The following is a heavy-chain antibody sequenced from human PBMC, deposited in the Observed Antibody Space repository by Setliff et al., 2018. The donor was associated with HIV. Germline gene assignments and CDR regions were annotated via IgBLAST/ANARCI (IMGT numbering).Heavy chain of an antibody. Sequence: GGSLRLSCAASGFTFSSYGMHWVRQAPGKGLEWVSRINGDGTTTNYADSVKGRFAISRDNAKNSIHLQMNSLRAEDTAVYYCARNPRPIAAAGFDLDYWGQGTMVTVSS. CDR2: INGDGTTT. V-gene: IGHV3-74*01. J-gene: IGHJ4*02. CDR1: GFTFSSYG. D-gene: IGHD6-13*01. CDR3: ARNPRPIAAAGFDLDY.